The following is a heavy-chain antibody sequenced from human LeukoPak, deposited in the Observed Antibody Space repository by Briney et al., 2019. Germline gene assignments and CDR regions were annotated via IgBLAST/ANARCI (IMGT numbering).Heavy chain of an antibody. D-gene: IGHD3-22*01. CDR1: GFTFSDYG. Sequence: GGSLRLSCAASGFTFSDYGMHWVRQAPGKGLEWVSTISGSGSSTYYADSVKGRFTISRDDSKDTLYLQMNSLRADDTAVYYCARDDYYDSTGHYKFWGQGTLVTVSS. CDR3: ARDDYYDSTGHYKF. V-gene: IGHV3-23*01. CDR2: ISGSGSST. J-gene: IGHJ4*02.